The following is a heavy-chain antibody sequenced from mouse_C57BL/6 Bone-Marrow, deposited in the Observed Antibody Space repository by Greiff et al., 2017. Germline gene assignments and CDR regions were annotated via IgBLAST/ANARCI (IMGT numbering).Heavy chain of an antibody. CDR2: IWSGGST. D-gene: IGHD1-1*01. V-gene: IGHV2-2*01. CDR3: ARNSFITTVLPFAY. CDR1: GFSLTSYG. Sequence: VQLQQSGPGLVQPSQSLSITCTVSGFSLTSYGVHWVRQSPGKGLEWLGVIWSGGSTDYNAAFISRLSISKDNSKSQVFFKMNSLQADDTAIYYCARNSFITTVLPFAYWGQGTLVTVSA. J-gene: IGHJ3*01.